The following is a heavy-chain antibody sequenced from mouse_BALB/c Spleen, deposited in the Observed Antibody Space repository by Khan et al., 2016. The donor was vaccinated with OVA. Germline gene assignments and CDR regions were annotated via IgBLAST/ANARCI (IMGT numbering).Heavy chain of an antibody. CDR2: INPNNGDP. J-gene: IGHJ3*01. Sequence: VQLQLSGPELVKPGASMKISCKASGYSFTGYILNWVKQSHGKNLEWIGLINPNNGDPSYNQKFKGKATLAIDKSSSTAYMELLSLTSEDSAVYYCARGGYGTFAYWGQGTLVTVSA. CDR1: GYSFTGYI. D-gene: IGHD2-1*01. V-gene: IGHV1-37*01. CDR3: ARGGYGTFAY.